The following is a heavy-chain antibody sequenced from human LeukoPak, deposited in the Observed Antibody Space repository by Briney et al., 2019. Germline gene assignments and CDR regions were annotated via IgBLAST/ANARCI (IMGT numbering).Heavy chain of an antibody. CDR3: ARDRPGYSEAGLYYYMDV. CDR1: GGSISSYY. D-gene: IGHD5-18*01. J-gene: IGHJ6*03. Sequence: SETLSLTCTVSGGSISSYYWSWIRQPPGKGLEWIGYIYYSGSTNYDPSLKSRVTISVDTSKNQFSLKLSSVTAADTAVYYCARDRPGYSEAGLYYYMDVWGKGTTVTVSS. CDR2: IYYSGST. V-gene: IGHV4-59*01.